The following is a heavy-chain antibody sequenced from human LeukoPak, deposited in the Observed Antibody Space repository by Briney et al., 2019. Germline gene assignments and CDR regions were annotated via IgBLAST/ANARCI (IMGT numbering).Heavy chain of an antibody. V-gene: IGHV3-21*01. CDR1: GFTLSSYS. CDR3: ARSEHSSSSFDY. D-gene: IGHD6-6*01. J-gene: IGHJ4*02. Sequence: GSLRLSCAASGFTLSSYSMNWVRQAPGKGLEWVSYISSSSTHIYYADSVKGRFTISRDNARNSLYLQMNSLRAEDTAIYYCARSEHSSSSFDYWGQGTLVTVSS. CDR2: ISSSSTHI.